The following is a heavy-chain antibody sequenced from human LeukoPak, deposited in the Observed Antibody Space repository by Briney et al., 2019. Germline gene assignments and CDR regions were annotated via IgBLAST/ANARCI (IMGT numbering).Heavy chain of an antibody. J-gene: IGHJ6*03. CDR2: ISGSGGST. Sequence: GGSLRLSCAASGFTFSSYAMSWVRQAPGKGLEWVSAISGSGGSTYYADSAKGRFTISRDNSKNTLYLQMNSLRAEDTAVYYCAKAKGSSWKNYYYMDVWGKGTTVTVSS. V-gene: IGHV3-23*01. CDR3: AKAKGSSWKNYYYMDV. CDR1: GFTFSSYA. D-gene: IGHD6-13*01.